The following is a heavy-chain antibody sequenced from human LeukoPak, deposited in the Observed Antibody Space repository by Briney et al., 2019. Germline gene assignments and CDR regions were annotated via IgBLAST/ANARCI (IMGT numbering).Heavy chain of an antibody. CDR3: ARGGSTDSIHSCGGNCYFLDY. CDR2: INPNSGGT. Sequence: ASVKVSCKASGYTFTGNHMHWARQAPGQGLEWMGWINPNSGGTNYAQKFRGRVIMTRDTSISTAYMELSRLGSDDTAVYYCARGGSTDSIHSCGGNCYFLDYWGQGTLVTVSS. D-gene: IGHD2-21*02. J-gene: IGHJ4*02. CDR1: GYTFTGNH. V-gene: IGHV1-2*02.